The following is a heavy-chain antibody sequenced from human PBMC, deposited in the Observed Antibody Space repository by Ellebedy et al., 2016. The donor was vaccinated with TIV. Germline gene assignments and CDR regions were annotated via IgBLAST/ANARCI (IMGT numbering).Heavy chain of an antibody. Sequence: GESLKISCAGSGFTFSDCFMAWVRQAPGKGLEWISYIPASGTGIYYADSVKGRFTVARDNANKSLHLQMNNLRGDDTAVYYCGRAREPGPFAYYYYGMDVWGQGTTVTVSS. CDR1: GFTFSDCF. J-gene: IGHJ6*02. D-gene: IGHD1-1*01. CDR2: IPASGTGI. V-gene: IGHV3-11*01. CDR3: GRAREPGPFAYYYYGMDV.